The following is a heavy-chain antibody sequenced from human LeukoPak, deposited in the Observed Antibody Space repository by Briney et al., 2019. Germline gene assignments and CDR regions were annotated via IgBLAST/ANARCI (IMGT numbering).Heavy chain of an antibody. D-gene: IGHD3-10*01. J-gene: IGHJ4*02. CDR3: ARGEFYYGSGSYLGLDY. CDR2: IYYSGST. CDR1: GGSISSYY. Sequence: PSETLSLTCTVSGGSISSYYWSWIRQPTGKGLEWIGHIYYSGSTNYNPSLKSRVTISVDTSKNQFSLKLSSVTAADTAVYYCARGEFYYGSGSYLGLDYWGQGTEVTASS. V-gene: IGHV4-59*01.